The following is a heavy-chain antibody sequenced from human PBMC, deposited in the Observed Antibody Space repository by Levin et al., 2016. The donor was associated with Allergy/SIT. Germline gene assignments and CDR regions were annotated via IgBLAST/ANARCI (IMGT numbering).Heavy chain of an antibody. CDR3: ARDRFVVTVEDSYHAIDV. CDR2: ISSRGNSR. Sequence: GGSLRLSCTGSGFTFNRHDMNWVRQAPGKGLEWVAHISSRGNSRYYPDSVKGRFSISRDNAKNSLSLQMNSLRVEDTAVYYCARDRFVVTVEDSYHAIDVWGQGTTVAVSS. CDR1: GFTFNRHD. J-gene: IGHJ6*02. V-gene: IGHV3-48*03. D-gene: IGHD5-24*01.